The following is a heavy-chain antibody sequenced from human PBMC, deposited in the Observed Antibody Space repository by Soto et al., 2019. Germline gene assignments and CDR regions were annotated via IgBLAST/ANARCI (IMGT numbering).Heavy chain of an antibody. CDR3: ARGRRARNVLRYFDWLLQYYFDY. D-gene: IGHD3-9*01. Sequence: QVQLVQSGAEVKKPGASVKVSCKASGYTFTSYDINWVRQATGQGLEWMGWMNPNSGNTSYAQKFKGRVTMTRNTSISTAYMELSRRRSEDTAVYYCARGRRARNVLRYFDWLLQYYFDYWGQGTLVTVSS. J-gene: IGHJ4*02. V-gene: IGHV1-8*01. CDR2: MNPNSGNT. CDR1: GYTFTSYD.